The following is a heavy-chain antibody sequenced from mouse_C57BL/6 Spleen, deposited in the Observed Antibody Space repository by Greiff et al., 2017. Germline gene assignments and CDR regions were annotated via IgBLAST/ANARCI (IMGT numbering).Heavy chain of an antibody. V-gene: IGHV1-80*01. CDR3: AREDYLDY. Sequence: QVPLQQSGAELVKPGASVKMSCKASGYAFSNYRMNGVKQRPGKGLGRIGLFYPCGGDTNYKGKFKGKATLNAEKSSSTAYIRLSSLTSGDSAVYFCAREDYLDYWGQGTTRTVSA. J-gene: IGHJ2*01. CDR1: GYAFSNYR. CDR2: FYPCGGDT.